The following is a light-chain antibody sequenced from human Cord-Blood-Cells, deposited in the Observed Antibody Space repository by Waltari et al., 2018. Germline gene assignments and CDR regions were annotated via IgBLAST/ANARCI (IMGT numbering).Light chain of an antibody. CDR3: QQYYSTPWT. CDR1: QSVLYSSNNKNY. Sequence: DIVMIQSPDSLAVSLGERATINCKSTQSVLYSSNNKNYLAWYQQKPGQPPKLLIYWASTRESGVPGRFSGSGSGTDFTLTISSLQAEDVAVYYCQQYYSTPWTFGQGTKVEIK. J-gene: IGKJ1*01. CDR2: WAS. V-gene: IGKV4-1*01.